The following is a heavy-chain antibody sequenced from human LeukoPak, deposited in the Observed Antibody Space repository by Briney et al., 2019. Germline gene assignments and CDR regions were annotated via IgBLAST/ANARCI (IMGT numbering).Heavy chain of an antibody. D-gene: IGHD2-21*01. CDR3: ARAPARGGDFDY. CDR1: GGSFSGYY. V-gene: IGHV4-34*01. CDR2: INHSGST. Sequence: SETLSLTCAVYGGSFSGYYWSWIRQPPGKGLEWIGEINHSGSTNYNPSLKSRVTISVDTSKNQFSMKLSSVTAADTAVYYCARAPARGGDFDYWGKGTLVTVSS. J-gene: IGHJ4*02.